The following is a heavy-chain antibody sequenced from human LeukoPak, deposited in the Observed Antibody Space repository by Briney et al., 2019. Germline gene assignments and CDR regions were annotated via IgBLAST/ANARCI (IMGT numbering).Heavy chain of an antibody. CDR1: GFTFSSYE. Sequence: GGSLRLSRAASGFTFSSYEVNWVRQAPGKGLEWVSYISSSGSTIYYADSVKGRFTISRDNAKNSLYLQMNSLRAEDTAVYYCARDRTAFGVVTYYGMDVWGQGTTVTVSS. D-gene: IGHD3-3*01. V-gene: IGHV3-48*03. CDR3: ARDRTAFGVVTYYGMDV. CDR2: ISSSGSTI. J-gene: IGHJ6*02.